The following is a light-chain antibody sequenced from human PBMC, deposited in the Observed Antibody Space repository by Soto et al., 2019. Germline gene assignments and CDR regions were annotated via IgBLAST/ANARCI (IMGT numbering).Light chain of an antibody. J-gene: IGKJ1*01. CDR2: DAS. CDR3: QQYNSYSWT. CDR1: QSISSW. V-gene: IGKV1-5*01. Sequence: DIPMTQSPSTLSASVGERVTITCRASQSISSWLAWYQQKPGKAPKLLIYDASSLESGVPSRFSGSGSGTEFTRTISSLQADDFATYCCQQYNSYSWTFCQGTKVEI.